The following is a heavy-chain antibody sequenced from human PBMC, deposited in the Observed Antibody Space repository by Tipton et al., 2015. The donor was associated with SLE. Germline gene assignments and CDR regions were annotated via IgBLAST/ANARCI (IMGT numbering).Heavy chain of an antibody. Sequence: GALRLSCAASGFTFSSYWMSWVRQAPGKGLEWVANIKQDGSEKYYVDSVKGRFTISRDNAKNSLYLQMNSLRAEDTAVYYCARSRRIMITFGVVGYFDYWGQGTLVAVSS. CDR2: IKQDGSEK. J-gene: IGHJ4*02. D-gene: IGHD3-16*01. V-gene: IGHV3-7*01. CDR1: GFTFSSYW. CDR3: ARSRRIMITFGVVGYFDY.